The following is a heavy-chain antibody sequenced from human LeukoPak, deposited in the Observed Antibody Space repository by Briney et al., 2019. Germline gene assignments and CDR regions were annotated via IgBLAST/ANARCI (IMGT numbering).Heavy chain of an antibody. D-gene: IGHD3-22*01. J-gene: IGHJ4*02. CDR3: AREGRGYKVAKFDY. V-gene: IGHV3-7*01. CDR2: IKQDGSEK. CDR1: GFTLSRYW. Sequence: GGSLRLSCAASGFTLSRYWMSWVRQAPGKGLEWVANIKQDGSEKYYVDSVKGRLTISRDNAKNSLYLQMNSLSAEDTAVSYCAREGRGYKVAKFDYWGQGTLVTVSS.